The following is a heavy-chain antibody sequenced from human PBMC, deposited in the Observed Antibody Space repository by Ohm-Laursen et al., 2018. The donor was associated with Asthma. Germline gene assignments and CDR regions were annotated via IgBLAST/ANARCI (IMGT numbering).Heavy chain of an antibody. D-gene: IGHD4-17*01. V-gene: IGHV1-18*01. Sequence: GSSVKVSCKASGGTFSSYAISWVRQAPGQGLEWMGWIGAYNGDTNYAQRLQGRITLTTDTFTSTAYMELRSLRSDDTAVYYCTRDIGYGDDTFDYWGQGTLVTVSS. CDR2: IGAYNGDT. CDR3: TRDIGYGDDTFDY. J-gene: IGHJ4*02. CDR1: GGTFSSYA.